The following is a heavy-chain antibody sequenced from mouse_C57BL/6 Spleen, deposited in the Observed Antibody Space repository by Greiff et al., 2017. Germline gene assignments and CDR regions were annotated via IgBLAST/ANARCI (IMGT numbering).Heavy chain of an antibody. CDR3: ARDSSGHYFDY. CDR1: GYTFTSYW. Sequence: QVQLQQPGAELVRPGSSVKLSCKASGYTFTSYWMDWVKQRPGQGLEWIGNIYPSDSETHYNQKFKDKATLTVDKSSSTAYMRLSSLTSEDSAVYYCARDSSGHYFDYWGQGTTLTVSS. V-gene: IGHV1-61*01. D-gene: IGHD3-2*02. J-gene: IGHJ2*01. CDR2: IYPSDSET.